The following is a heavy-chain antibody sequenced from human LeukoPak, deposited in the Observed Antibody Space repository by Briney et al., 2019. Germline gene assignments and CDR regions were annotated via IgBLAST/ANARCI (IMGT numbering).Heavy chain of an antibody. V-gene: IGHV3-7*01. CDR3: ARDRDRYYADY. CDR2: IKQEGSEK. D-gene: IGHD3-3*01. Sequence: GGSLRLSCAASGFTFSSYWMSWVRQAPGKGLEWVGNIKQEGSEKYYVDSVKGRFTISRDNAKNSLYLQMNSLRAEDTAVYYCARDRDRYYADYWGQGTLVTVSS. J-gene: IGHJ4*02. CDR1: GFTFSSYW.